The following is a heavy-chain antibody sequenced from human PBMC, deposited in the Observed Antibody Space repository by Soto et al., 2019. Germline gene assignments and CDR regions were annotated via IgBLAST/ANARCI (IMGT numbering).Heavy chain of an antibody. D-gene: IGHD1-26*01. CDR3: AGWELPRGEYYYGMDV. V-gene: IGHV1-69*13. J-gene: IGHJ6*02. CDR1: GGTFSSYA. CDR2: IIPIFGTA. Sequence: GASVKVSCKASGGTFSSYAISWVRQAPGQGLEWMGGIIPIFGTANYAQKFQGRVTITADESTSTAYMELSSLRSEDTAVYYCAGWELPRGEYYYGMDVWGQGTTVTVSS.